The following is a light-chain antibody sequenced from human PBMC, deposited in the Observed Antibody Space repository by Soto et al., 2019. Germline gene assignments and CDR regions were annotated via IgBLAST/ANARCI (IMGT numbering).Light chain of an antibody. CDR1: QSISSY. J-gene: IGKJ4*01. Sequence: DIQVTQSPSSLPASVGDRVTITCRTSQSISSYLNWYQQKPGKAPKLLIYAASSLQSGVPSRFSGSGSGTDFTLSISSLQPEDFATYYCQQGYSNPPTFGGGTKVDIK. CDR2: AAS. V-gene: IGKV1-39*01. CDR3: QQGYSNPPT.